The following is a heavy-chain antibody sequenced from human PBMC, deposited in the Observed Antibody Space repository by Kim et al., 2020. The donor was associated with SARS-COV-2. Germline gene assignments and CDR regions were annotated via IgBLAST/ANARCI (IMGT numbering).Heavy chain of an antibody. CDR3: ARTGQQLVPWGAFDI. CDR2: IYYSGST. Sequence: SETLSLTCTVSGGSISSSSYYWGWIRQPPGKGLEWIGSIYYSGSTYYNPSLKSRVTISVDTSKNQFSLKLSSVTAADTAVYYCARTGQQLVPWGAFDIWGQGTMVTVSS. V-gene: IGHV4-39*01. J-gene: IGHJ3*02. D-gene: IGHD6-13*01. CDR1: GGSISSSSYY.